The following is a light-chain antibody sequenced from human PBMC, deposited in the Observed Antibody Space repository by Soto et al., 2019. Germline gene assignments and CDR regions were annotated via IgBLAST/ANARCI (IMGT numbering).Light chain of an antibody. V-gene: IGKV1-5*03. CDR1: QTISSW. J-gene: IGKJ1*01. Sequence: EIQVNQAPSTLCGCVGGRGNITCLASQTISSWLASYQQKPGKAPKLLIYKASTLKSGVPSRFSGSGSGTEFTLTISSLQPDDFATYYCQHYNSYSEAFGQGTKVDIK. CDR2: KAS. CDR3: QHYNSYSEA.